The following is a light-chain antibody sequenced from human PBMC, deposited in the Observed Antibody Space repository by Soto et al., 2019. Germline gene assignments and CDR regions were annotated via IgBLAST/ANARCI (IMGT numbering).Light chain of an antibody. Sequence: QSALTQPPSVSGSPGQSITISCTGTSSDVGSYNLVSWYQQNPGKAPKLMIYEGTKRPSGVSDRFSGSKSGNTASMTISGLQAEYEADYYCCSYAHDTRSGTVVFGGGTKVTVL. CDR3: CSYAHDTRSGTVV. J-gene: IGLJ2*01. CDR1: SSDVGSYNL. CDR2: EGT. V-gene: IGLV2-23*01.